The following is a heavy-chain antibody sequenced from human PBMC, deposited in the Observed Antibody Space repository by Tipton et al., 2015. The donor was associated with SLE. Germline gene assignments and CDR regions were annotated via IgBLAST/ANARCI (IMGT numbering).Heavy chain of an antibody. V-gene: IGHV3-48*03. CDR2: ISSSGSTI. J-gene: IGHJ3*02. D-gene: IGHD3-3*01. CDR3: ARGGLYDFWSGYQKGDAFDN. CDR1: GFTFSSYE. Sequence: SLRLSCAASGFTFSSYEMNWVRQAPGMGLEWVSYISSSGSTIYYEDSVKGRFTISRDNTKNSLYLQMNSLRAEDTAVYYCARGGLYDFWSGYQKGDAFDNCGQRTMLTLSS.